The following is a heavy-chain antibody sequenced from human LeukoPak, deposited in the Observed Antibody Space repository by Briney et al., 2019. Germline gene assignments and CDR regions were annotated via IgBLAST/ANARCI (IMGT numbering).Heavy chain of an antibody. J-gene: IGHJ4*01. V-gene: IGHV4-61*05. CDR2: IYYSGST. D-gene: IGHD6-25*01. Sequence: SETLSLTCTVSGGSISSSSYYWGWIRQPPGKGLEWIGYIYYSGSTNYNPSLKSRVTISVDTSKNQFSPKLSSVTAADTAVYYCAKSGGYGLIDYWGQGTLVTVSS. CDR3: AKSGGYGLIDY. CDR1: GGSISSSSYY.